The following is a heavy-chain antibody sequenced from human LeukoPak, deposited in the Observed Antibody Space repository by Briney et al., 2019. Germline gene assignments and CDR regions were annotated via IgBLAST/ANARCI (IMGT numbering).Heavy chain of an antibody. V-gene: IGHV4-59*12. CDR3: ARILRDCSSTSCYAGTVDY. CDR1: GGSISSYY. CDR2: IYYSGST. J-gene: IGHJ4*02. Sequence: SETLSLTCTVSGGSISSYYWSWIRQPSGKGLEWIGYIYYSGSTNYNPSLKSRVTISVDTSKNQFSLKLSSVTAADTAVYYCARILRDCSSTSCYAGTVDYWGQGALVTVSS. D-gene: IGHD2-2*01.